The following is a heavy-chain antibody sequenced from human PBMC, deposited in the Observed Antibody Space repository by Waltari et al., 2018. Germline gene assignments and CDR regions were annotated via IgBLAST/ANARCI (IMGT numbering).Heavy chain of an antibody. Sequence: EVQLVQSGAEVKKPGATVKISCTVSGSTFTDYYMHLVQQAPGKGLEWMGLVDPEDGETIYAEKFQGRVTITADTSTDTAYMELSSLRSEDTAVYYCATLRAVAGHDAFDIWGQGTMVTVSS. D-gene: IGHD6-19*01. V-gene: IGHV1-69-2*01. CDR1: GSTFTDYY. CDR2: VDPEDGET. J-gene: IGHJ3*02. CDR3: ATLRAVAGHDAFDI.